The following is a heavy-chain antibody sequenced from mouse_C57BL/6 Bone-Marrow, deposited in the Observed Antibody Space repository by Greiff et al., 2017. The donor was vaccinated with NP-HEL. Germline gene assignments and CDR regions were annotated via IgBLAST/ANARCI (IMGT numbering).Heavy chain of an antibody. CDR2: ISSGGSYT. CDR1: GFTFSSYG. J-gene: IGHJ2*01. CDR3: ARGAVVASYYFDY. Sequence: EVKVVESGGDLVKPGGSLKLSCAASGFTFSSYGMSWVRQTPDKRLEWVATISSGGSYTYYPDSVKGRFTISRDHAKNTLYLQMSSLKSEDTAMYYCARGAVVASYYFDYWGQGTTLTVSS. D-gene: IGHD1-1*01. V-gene: IGHV5-6*01.